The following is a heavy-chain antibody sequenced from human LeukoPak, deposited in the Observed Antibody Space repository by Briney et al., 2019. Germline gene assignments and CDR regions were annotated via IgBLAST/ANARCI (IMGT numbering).Heavy chain of an antibody. D-gene: IGHD6-13*01. CDR1: GVTFSSYS. V-gene: IGHV3-21*01. CDR2: ISSSSSYI. Sequence: GGSLRLSCAASGVTFSSYSMNWVRQAPGKGLEWVSSISSSSSYIYYADSVKGRFTISRDNAKNSLYLQMNSLRAEDTAVYYCAKDIAETSYYFDYWGQGTLVTVSS. CDR3: AKDIAETSYYFDY. J-gene: IGHJ4*02.